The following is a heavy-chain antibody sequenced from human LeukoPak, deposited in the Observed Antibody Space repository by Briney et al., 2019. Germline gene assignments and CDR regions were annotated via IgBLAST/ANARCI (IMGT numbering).Heavy chain of an antibody. J-gene: IGHJ4*02. D-gene: IGHD3-16*01. V-gene: IGHV3-9*01. CDR1: GFTFDDYA. Sequence: GRSLRLSCAASGFTFDDYAMHWVRQAPGKGLEWVSGISWNSGSIGYADSVKDRFTISRDNAKNSLYLQMNSLRAEDTALYYCAKGPLGGYWGQGTLVTVSS. CDR3: AKGPLGGY. CDR2: ISWNSGSI.